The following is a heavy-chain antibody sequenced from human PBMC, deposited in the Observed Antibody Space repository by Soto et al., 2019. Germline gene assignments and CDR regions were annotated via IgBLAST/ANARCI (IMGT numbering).Heavy chain of an antibody. Sequence: QITLKESGPTQVRPTQTLMLTCTFSGFSLTSSGVGVAWLRKPPGRALEWLAVVYWDDDKRYNSSLKTRLTITKDTSRNQVVLIMTHMDPADTATYYCAHRLAAAAGYGMDVWGQGTTVTVSS. CDR1: GFSLTSSGVG. J-gene: IGHJ6*02. D-gene: IGHD6-13*01. CDR3: AHRLAAAAGYGMDV. V-gene: IGHV2-5*02. CDR2: VYWDDDK.